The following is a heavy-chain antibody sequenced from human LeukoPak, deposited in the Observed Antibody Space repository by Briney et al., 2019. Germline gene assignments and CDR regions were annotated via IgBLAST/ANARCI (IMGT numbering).Heavy chain of an antibody. CDR2: IYYSGST. CDR1: GGSISSSSFY. V-gene: IGHV4-39*01. D-gene: IGHD2-21*02. J-gene: IGHJ4*02. CDR3: VRLEYNDCQFDY. Sequence: SETLSLTCTVSGGSISSSSFYWGWVRQSPGKGLEWVGNIYYSGSTYYNPSLKSRVTISVDTSRNQFSLKLKSEIAADTAVYYCVRLEYNDCQFDYWGQGTLVTVSS.